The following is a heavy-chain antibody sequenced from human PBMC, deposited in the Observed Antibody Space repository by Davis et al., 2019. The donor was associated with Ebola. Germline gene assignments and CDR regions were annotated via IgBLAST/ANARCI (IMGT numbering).Heavy chain of an antibody. D-gene: IGHD6-19*01. CDR1: GFTFSSYW. V-gene: IGHV3-23*01. CDR3: ARDEAIAVAGSPNWYFDL. J-gene: IGHJ2*01. Sequence: GESLKISCAASGFTFSSYWMSWVRQVPGKGLEWLSSISNGGGVIDYADSVKGRFTISRDNYINTLYLQMNSLRAEDTAVYYCARDEAIAVAGSPNWYFDLWGRGTLVPVSS. CDR2: ISNGGGVI.